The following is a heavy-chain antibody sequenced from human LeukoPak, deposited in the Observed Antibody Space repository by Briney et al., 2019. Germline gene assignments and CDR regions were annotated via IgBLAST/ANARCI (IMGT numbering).Heavy chain of an antibody. D-gene: IGHD7-27*01. CDR2: ISYDGSNK. Sequence: GGSLRLSCAASGFTFSSYGMHWVRQAPGKGLEWVAVISYDGSNKYYADSVKGRFTISRDNAKSSLYLQMNSLRAEDTAVYYCGRGHWGLDYWGQGALVTVSS. V-gene: IGHV3-30*03. CDR3: GRGHWGLDY. J-gene: IGHJ4*02. CDR1: GFTFSSYG.